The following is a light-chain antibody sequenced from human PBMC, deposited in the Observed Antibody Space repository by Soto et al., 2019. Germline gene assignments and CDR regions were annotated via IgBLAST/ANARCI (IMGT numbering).Light chain of an antibody. J-gene: IGLJ3*02. Sequence: QAVVTQPPSVSGAPGQRVTISCTGSSSNIGAGYDVHWYQQLPGTAPKLLIYGNSNRPSGVPDRFSGSKSGTSASLAITGLPAQDAADYYCQSYASSLSALFGGGTKLTVL. CDR1: SSNIGAGYD. V-gene: IGLV1-40*01. CDR2: GNS. CDR3: QSYASSLSAL.